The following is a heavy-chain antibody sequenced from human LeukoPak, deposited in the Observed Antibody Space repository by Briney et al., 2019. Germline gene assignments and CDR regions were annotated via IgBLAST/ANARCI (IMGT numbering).Heavy chain of an antibody. Sequence: SVKVSCKASGGTFSSYAISWVRQAPGQGLEWMGRIIPIFGTADYAQKFQGRVTITTDESTSTAYMELSSLRSEDTAVYYCAREVAAAGTSRGSFDYWGQGTLVTVSS. CDR2: IIPIFGTA. D-gene: IGHD6-13*01. CDR3: AREVAAAGTSRGSFDY. V-gene: IGHV1-69*05. J-gene: IGHJ4*02. CDR1: GGTFSSYA.